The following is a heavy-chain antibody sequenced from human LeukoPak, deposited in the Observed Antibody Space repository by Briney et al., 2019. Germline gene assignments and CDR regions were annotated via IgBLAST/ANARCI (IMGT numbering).Heavy chain of an antibody. J-gene: IGHJ4*02. D-gene: IGHD1-26*01. CDR2: FDPEDGET. CDR1: GYTLTHLV. CDR3: LTSSGSYFLY. Sequence: GPSVKVSCKVSGYTLTHLVIHWVRQAPGKGLEWMGGFDPEDGETIYAQKFQGRVTMTEDTSTDTAYMELSSPRSEDTAVYYCLTSSGSYFLYWGQGTMVSVS. V-gene: IGHV1-24*01.